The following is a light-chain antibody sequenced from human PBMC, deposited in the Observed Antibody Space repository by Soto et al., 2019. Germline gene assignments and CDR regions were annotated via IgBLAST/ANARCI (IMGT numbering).Light chain of an antibody. J-gene: IGLJ2*01. CDR1: NSNIGSNP. CDR3: AAWDDRLSDLL. V-gene: IGLV1-44*01. CDR2: SNY. Sequence: VLTQPASASGAHGRRVTISYSGSNSNIGSNPVHWYQQFPGTAPKVLIYSNYQRPSGVPDRFSGSKSGTSASLAISGLQSEDEADYYCAAWDDRLSDLLFGGGTKVTVL.